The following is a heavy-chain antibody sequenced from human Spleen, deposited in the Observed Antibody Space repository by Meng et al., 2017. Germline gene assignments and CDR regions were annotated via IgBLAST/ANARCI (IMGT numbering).Heavy chain of an antibody. CDR1: GFTFNIYA. Sequence: LSLTCVASGFTFNIYAMSWVRQAPGKGLEWVSGISGRGDSTYNADRFTISRDNSRNTLYLQMNSLRAEDTAVYYCARGEQWLARSDDYYYYGMDVWGQGTTVTVSS. D-gene: IGHD6-19*01. V-gene: IGHV3-23*01. J-gene: IGHJ6*02. CDR2: ISGRGDST. CDR3: ARGEQWLARSDDYYYYGMDV.